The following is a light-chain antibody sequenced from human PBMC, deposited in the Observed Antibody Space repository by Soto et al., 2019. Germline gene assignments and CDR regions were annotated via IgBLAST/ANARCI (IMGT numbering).Light chain of an antibody. CDR1: SXNIGAGYD. Sequence: QSVLTQPPSVSGAPGQRVTISCTGSSXNIGAGYDVHWYQQLPGTAPKLLIYGNSNRPSGVPDRFSGSKSGTSASLAITGLQAEDEADYYCQSFTSSSTFVFGTGTKVTVL. CDR2: GNS. J-gene: IGLJ1*01. V-gene: IGLV1-40*01. CDR3: QSFTSSSTFV.